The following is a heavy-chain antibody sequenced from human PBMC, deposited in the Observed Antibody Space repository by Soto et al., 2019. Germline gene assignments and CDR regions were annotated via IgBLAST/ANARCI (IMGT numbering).Heavy chain of an antibody. V-gene: IGHV1-18*01. CDR3: ARSPPAGRFHTYYFDY. D-gene: IGHD2-2*01. CDR1: GYTFTSYG. CDR2: ISAYNGNT. J-gene: IGHJ4*02. Sequence: ASVKVSCKASGYTFTSYGISWVRQAPGQGLEWMGWISAYNGNTNYAQKLQGRVTMTTDTSTSTAYMELRSLRSDDTAVYYCARSPPAGRFHTYYFDYWGQGTLVTVSS.